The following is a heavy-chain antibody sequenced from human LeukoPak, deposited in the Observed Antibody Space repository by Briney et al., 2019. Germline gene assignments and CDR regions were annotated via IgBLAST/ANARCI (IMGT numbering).Heavy chain of an antibody. CDR3: ARTGFGDNWFDP. CDR2: IIPILGIA. D-gene: IGHD3-10*01. J-gene: IGHJ5*02. CDR1: GGTFSSYA. Sequence: SVKVSCKASGGTFSSYAISWVRQAPGQGLEWMGRIIPILGIANYAQKFQGRVTITADKSTTTAYMELSSLRSEDTAVYYCARTGFGDNWFDPWGQGTLVTVSS. V-gene: IGHV1-69*04.